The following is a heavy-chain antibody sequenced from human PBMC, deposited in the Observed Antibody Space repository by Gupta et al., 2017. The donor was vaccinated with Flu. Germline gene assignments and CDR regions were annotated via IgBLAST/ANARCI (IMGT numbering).Heavy chain of an antibody. CDR2: INAGNSNT. V-gene: IGHV1-3*01. CDR1: FTSLR. Sequence: FTSLRIHWVRQAPGQSPEWMGWINAGNSNTKYSQKFQGRVTITRDTSATTVYMELSSLRSEDTAMYYCARDPLGPQNWFDPWGQGTLVTVSS. CDR3: ARDPLGPQNWFDP. J-gene: IGHJ5*02.